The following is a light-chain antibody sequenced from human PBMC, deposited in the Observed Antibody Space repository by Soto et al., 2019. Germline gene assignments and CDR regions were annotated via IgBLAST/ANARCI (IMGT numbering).Light chain of an antibody. CDR3: VAWDDSLSGWV. J-gene: IGLJ3*02. CDR2: RNN. CDR1: SSNIGSNY. V-gene: IGLV1-47*01. Sequence: QSVLTQPPSASGTPGQRVTISCSGSSSNIGSNYVYWYQQLPGTAPKLLIYRNNQRPSGVPDRFSGSKSGTSASLAISGLRSADEADYYCVAWDDSLSGWVFGGGTKLTVL.